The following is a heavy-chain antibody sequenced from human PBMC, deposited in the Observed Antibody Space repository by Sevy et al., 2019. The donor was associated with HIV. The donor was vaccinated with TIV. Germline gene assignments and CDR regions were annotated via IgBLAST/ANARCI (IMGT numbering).Heavy chain of an antibody. J-gene: IGHJ3*02. CDR2: IIPIFGTA. D-gene: IGHD3-10*01. V-gene: IGHV1-69*13. CDR1: GGTFSSYA. CDR3: ARGSGGSRSYYIPNAFDI. Sequence: ASVKVSCKASGGTFSSYAISWVRQAPGQGLEWMGGIIPIFGTANYAQKFQGRVTITADESTNTAYMVLSSLRSEDTAVYYGARGSGGSRSYYIPNAFDIWGQGTMVTVSS.